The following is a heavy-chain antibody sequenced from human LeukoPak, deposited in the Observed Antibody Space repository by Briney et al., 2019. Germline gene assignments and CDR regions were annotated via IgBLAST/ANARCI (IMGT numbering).Heavy chain of an antibody. V-gene: IGHV3-53*01. CDR2: IYSGGST. Sequence: GGSLRLSCAASGFTFSSYAMSWVRQAPGKGLEWVSVIYSGGSTYYADSVKGRFTISRDNSKNTLYLQMNSLRAEDTAVYYCARVPALYDSSGYYWGQGTLVTVSS. D-gene: IGHD3-22*01. J-gene: IGHJ4*02. CDR1: GFTFSSYA. CDR3: ARVPALYDSSGYY.